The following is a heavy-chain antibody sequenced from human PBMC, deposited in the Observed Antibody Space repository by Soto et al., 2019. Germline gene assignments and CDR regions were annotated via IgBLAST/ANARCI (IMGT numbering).Heavy chain of an antibody. CDR3: ARGPYSSSWYGYYFDY. V-gene: IGHV3-7*01. CDR2: INEGGGEK. Sequence: GGSLRLSCAASGFTFSSYAMSWVRQAPGKGLEWVATINEGGGEKYYVDSVKGRFTISRDNAKNTLYLQMNSLRAEDTAVYYCARGPYSSSWYGYYFDYWGQGTLVTVSS. D-gene: IGHD6-13*01. J-gene: IGHJ4*02. CDR1: GFTFSSYA.